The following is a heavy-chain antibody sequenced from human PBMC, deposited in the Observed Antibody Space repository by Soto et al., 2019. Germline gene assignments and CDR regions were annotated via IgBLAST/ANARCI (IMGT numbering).Heavy chain of an antibody. J-gene: IGHJ4*02. V-gene: IGHV1-8*01. CDR2: MKPNSGNT. CDR1: GSTFTKKV. CDR3: ARVMLGCHSDD. D-gene: IGHD2-8*01. Sequence: QVQLVQSGAEVKKPGAQVTVFWKASGSTFTKKVINWVRQAPGQGLEWMGWMKPNSGNTGYAQKSQGRVAMTSNTTIRTADIALSSLSSDDTSVYYCARVMLGCHSDDWGQGTLVTVSS.